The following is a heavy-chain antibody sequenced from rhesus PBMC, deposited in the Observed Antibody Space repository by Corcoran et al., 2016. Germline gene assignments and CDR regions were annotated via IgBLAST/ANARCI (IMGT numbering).Heavy chain of an antibody. CDR1: GGSFSSYW. CDR3: ARYYGRGYIDY. J-gene: IGHJ4*01. D-gene: IGHD2-39*01. Sequence: QVQLQESGPGLVKPSETLSLTCAVSGGSFSSYWWSWIRQPPGKELEWIGEIDDNSGSTNYNPTPNSRVTSSKNASNNHCSLRLSSVTAADTAVYYCARYYGRGYIDYWGQGGLVTVSS. V-gene: IGHV4-80*01. CDR2: IDDNSGST.